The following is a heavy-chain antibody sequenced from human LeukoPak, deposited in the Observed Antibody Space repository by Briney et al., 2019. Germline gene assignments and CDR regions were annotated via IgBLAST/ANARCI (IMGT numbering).Heavy chain of an antibody. CDR1: GGSISSGGYY. Sequence: PSETLTLTRTVSGGSISSGGYYWSWIRQHPGKGLEWIGYIYYSGSTYYNPSLKSRVTISVDTSKNQFSLKLSSVTAADTAVYYCARSFVGADYYMDVWGKGTTVTVSS. V-gene: IGHV4-31*03. J-gene: IGHJ6*03. CDR3: ARSFVGADYYMDV. D-gene: IGHD2-21*01. CDR2: IYYSGST.